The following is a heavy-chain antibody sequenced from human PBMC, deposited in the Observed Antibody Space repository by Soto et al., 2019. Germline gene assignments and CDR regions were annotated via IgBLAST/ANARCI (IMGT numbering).Heavy chain of an antibody. CDR3: GRDPELWDENVATLPSTYYYGMDV. J-gene: IGHJ6*02. D-gene: IGHD3-16*01. CDR1: GFTFSDHY. CDR2: ISRSGSTI. Sequence: QMQLVESGGGVVGPGGSLRLSCVASGFTFSDHYMSWIRQAPGKGLEGVSYISRSGSTIYYADSVKGRFTICRDPSQNSLYLQMASPRAQDTAMYYCGRDPELWDENVATLPSTYYYGMDVWGLRTTVTVSS. V-gene: IGHV3-11*01.